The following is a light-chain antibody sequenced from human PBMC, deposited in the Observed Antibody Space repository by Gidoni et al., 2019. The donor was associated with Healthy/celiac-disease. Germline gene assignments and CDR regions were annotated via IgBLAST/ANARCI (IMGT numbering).Light chain of an antibody. CDR1: QSVSSSY. CDR2: GAS. CDR3: QQYGSSPAT. Sequence: ELVLTQSPGTLSLSPGKRATLSCRASQSVSSSYLAWYQQKPGQAPRLLIYGASSRDTGIPDRFSGSGSGTDFTLTISRLEAEDFAVYYCQQYGSSPATFGQGTKLEIK. J-gene: IGKJ2*01. V-gene: IGKV3-20*01.